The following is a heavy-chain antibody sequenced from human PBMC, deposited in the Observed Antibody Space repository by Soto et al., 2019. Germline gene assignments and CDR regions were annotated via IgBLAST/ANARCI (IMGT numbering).Heavy chain of an antibody. D-gene: IGHD3-10*01. J-gene: IGHJ5*02. CDR3: ARQNFGEGWFDP. V-gene: IGHV4-4*07. Sequence: PSETLSLTCNVSVDSISSYFCNWVRQPAGKAPEWIGRIHTTGITNNNPSLKSRVTMSVDTSKSQFSLKLRSVTAADTAIYYCARQNFGEGWFDPWGQGTLVTSPQ. CDR1: VDSISSYF. CDR2: IHTTGIT.